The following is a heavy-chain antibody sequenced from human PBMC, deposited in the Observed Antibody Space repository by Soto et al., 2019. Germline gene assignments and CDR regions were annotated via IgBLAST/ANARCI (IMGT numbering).Heavy chain of an antibody. CDR2: ITATNGNT. Sequence: QLLESGGASVQPGGPLRLPGVALGFTFKAYALGGVRQPPGRGLEGVSSITATNGNTNYADSVRGRFTISRDNSRNSLFLQMNGLRPEDSALYYCAKDEGTSSTVFDYWGQGTRVPVP. V-gene: IGHV3-23*01. J-gene: IGHJ4*02. CDR1: GFTFKAYA. D-gene: IGHD4-4*01. CDR3: AKDEGTSSTVFDY.